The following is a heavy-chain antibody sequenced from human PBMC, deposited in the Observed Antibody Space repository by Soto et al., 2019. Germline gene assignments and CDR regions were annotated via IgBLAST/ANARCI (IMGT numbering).Heavy chain of an antibody. CDR1: GFTFSSYA. CDR3: AKDPDFMVRGVIIGLFDY. V-gene: IGHV3-23*01. Sequence: GGSLRLSCAASGFTFSSYAMSWVRQAPGKGLEWVSAISGSGGSTYYADSVKGRFTISRDNSKNTLYLQMNSLRAEDTAVYYCAKDPDFMVRGVIIGLFDYWGQGTLVTVSS. CDR2: ISGSGGST. J-gene: IGHJ4*02. D-gene: IGHD3-10*01.